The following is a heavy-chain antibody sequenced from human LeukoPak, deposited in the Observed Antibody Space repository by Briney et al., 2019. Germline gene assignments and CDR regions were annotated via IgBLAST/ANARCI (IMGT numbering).Heavy chain of an antibody. D-gene: IGHD1-26*01. V-gene: IGHV4-59*01. CDR3: ARATTRYGMDV. J-gene: IGHJ6*02. Sequence: SETLSLTCAVYGGSFSGYYWSWIRQPPGKGLEWIGYIYYSGSTNYNPSLKSRVTISVDTSKNQFSLKLSSVTAADTAVYYCARATTRYGMDVWGQGTTVTVSS. CDR1: GGSFSGYY. CDR2: IYYSGST.